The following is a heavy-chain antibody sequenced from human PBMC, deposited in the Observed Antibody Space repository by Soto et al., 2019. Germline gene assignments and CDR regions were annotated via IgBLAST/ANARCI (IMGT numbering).Heavy chain of an antibody. D-gene: IGHD1-20*01. V-gene: IGHV1-69*01. J-gene: IGHJ1*01. CDR2: IVPLLGIT. Sequence: QAQLMQSGAEVKKPGSSVKVSCKASGGTFSGYAISWVRQAPGQWLEWMGGIVPLLGITNYAQKFQGRITIAADESTGTAYMDLRSLRSEDTAVYYCARDPRSITGTTSSEDFQHWGQGTLVSVSS. CDR1: GGTFSGYA. CDR3: ARDPRSITGTTSSEDFQH.